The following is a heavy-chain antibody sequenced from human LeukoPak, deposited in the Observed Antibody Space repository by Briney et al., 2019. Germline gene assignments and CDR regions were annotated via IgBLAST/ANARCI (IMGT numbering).Heavy chain of an antibody. V-gene: IGHV3-33*01. CDR3: ARDRLRFYGDYANYYYGMDV. CDR2: IWYDGTNK. J-gene: IGHJ6*02. Sequence: PGGSLRLSCAASGFTFSSCGVHWVRQAPGKGLEWVAVIWYDGTNKQYADSVKGRFSISRDNSENTLYLQMNSLRAEDTAVYYCARDRLRFYGDYANYYYGMDVWGQGTTVTVSS. D-gene: IGHD4-17*01. CDR1: GFTFSSCG.